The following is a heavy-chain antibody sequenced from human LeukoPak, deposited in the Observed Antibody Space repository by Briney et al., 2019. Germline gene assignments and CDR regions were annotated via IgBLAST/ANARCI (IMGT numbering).Heavy chain of an antibody. CDR3: ARGRRILGGPENAGDFFDY. Sequence: ASVKVSCKASGYTFASYYIHWVRQAPGQGLEWMGWIKTNSGATDYAQNFEARVTMTRDTSSGTAYLDLSSLTSDDTAVYYCARGRRILGGPENAGDFFDYWGQGTLVIVSS. CDR1: GYTFASYY. J-gene: IGHJ4*01. V-gene: IGHV1-2*02. D-gene: IGHD3-16*01. CDR2: IKTNSGAT.